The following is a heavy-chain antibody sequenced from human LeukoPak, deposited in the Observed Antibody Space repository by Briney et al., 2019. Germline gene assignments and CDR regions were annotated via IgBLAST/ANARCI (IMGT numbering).Heavy chain of an antibody. CDR1: GFTFSSYG. D-gene: IGHD3-10*01. CDR3: SRERMVRGVVNYYYYYYMDV. J-gene: IGHJ6*03. CDR2: IWYDGSNK. Sequence: GSLRLSCEASGFTFSSYGMHWVRQASGKGLGGVAVIWYDGSNKYYANSVKGRFTISRDNSKNTLYLQMNSLRAEDTAVYYCSRERMVRGVVNYYYYYYMDVWGKGTTVTVSS. V-gene: IGHV3-33*08.